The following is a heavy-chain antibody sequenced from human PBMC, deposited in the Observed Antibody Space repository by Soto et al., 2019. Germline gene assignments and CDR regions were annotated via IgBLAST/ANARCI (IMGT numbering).Heavy chain of an antibody. V-gene: IGHV3-23*01. Sequence: GGSLRLSCAASGFTFSSYAMSWVRQAPGKGLEWVSAISGSGGSTYYADSVKGRFTISRDNSKNTLYLQMNSLRAEDTAVYYCAKVGIDQGGFLEWPKYRYMDVWGKGTTVTVSS. CDR3: AKVGIDQGGFLEWPKYRYMDV. CDR1: GFTFSSYA. CDR2: ISGSGGST. J-gene: IGHJ6*03. D-gene: IGHD3-3*01.